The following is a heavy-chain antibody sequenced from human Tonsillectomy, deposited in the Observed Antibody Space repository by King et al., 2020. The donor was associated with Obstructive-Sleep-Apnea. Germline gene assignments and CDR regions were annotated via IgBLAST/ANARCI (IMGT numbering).Heavy chain of an antibody. CDR1: GYTFTGYY. CDR2: INPNSGGT. Sequence: QLVQSGAEVKKPGASVKVSCKASGYTFTGYYMHWVRQAPGQGLEWMGWINPNSGGTNYAQKFQGWFTMTRDTSISTAYMELSRLRSDDTAVYYCARGYCSSTSCQKEAPDAFDIWGQGTMVTVSS. V-gene: IGHV1-2*04. CDR3: ARGYCSSTSCQKEAPDAFDI. D-gene: IGHD2-2*03. J-gene: IGHJ3*02.